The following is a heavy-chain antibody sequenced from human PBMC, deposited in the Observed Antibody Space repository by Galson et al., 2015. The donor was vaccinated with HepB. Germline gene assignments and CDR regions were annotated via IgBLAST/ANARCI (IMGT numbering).Heavy chain of an antibody. CDR1: GGSFSGYY. V-gene: IGHV4-34*01. Sequence: LSLTCAVYGGSFSGYYWSWIRQPPGKGLEWIGEINHSGSTNYNPSLKSRVTISVDTSKNQFSLKLSSVTAADTAVYYCARGLTIFVSSGYWLDYWGQGTLVTVSS. J-gene: IGHJ4*02. CDR3: ARGLTIFVSSGYWLDY. CDR2: INHSGST. D-gene: IGHD3-22*01.